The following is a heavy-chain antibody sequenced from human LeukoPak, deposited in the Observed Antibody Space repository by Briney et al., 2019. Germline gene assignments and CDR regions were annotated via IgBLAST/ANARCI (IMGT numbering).Heavy chain of an antibody. J-gene: IGHJ4*02. V-gene: IGHV4-59*01. CDR2: IYYSGST. CDR1: GGSISGYY. Sequence: SETLSLTCTVSGGSISGYYWSWIRQPPGKGLEWIGYIYYSGSTNYNPSLKSRVTISIDTSKNQFSLKLSSVTAADTAVYYCARGVSGGYISPHYWGQGTLVTVSS. CDR3: ARGVSGGYISPHY. D-gene: IGHD1-26*01.